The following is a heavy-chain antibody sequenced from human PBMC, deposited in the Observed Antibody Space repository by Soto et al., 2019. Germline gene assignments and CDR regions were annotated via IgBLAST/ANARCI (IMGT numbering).Heavy chain of an antibody. D-gene: IGHD2-21*02. V-gene: IGHV4-30-2*01. J-gene: IGHJ6*02. CDR1: GGSISSGGYS. Sequence: SETLSLTCAVSGGSISSGGYSWSWIRQPPGKGLEWIGYIYHSGSTNYNPSLKSRVTISVDKSKNQFSLKLSSVTAADTAVYYCARASQHIVVVTAIPADSRSFYYYYYGMDVWGQGTTVT. CDR2: IYHSGST. CDR3: ARASQHIVVVTAIPADSRSFYYYYYGMDV.